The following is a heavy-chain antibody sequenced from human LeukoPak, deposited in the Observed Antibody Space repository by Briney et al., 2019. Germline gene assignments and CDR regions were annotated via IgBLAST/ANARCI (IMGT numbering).Heavy chain of an antibody. Sequence: GGSLRLSCAASGFAFSSYWMSWVRQAPGKGLEWVANIKQDGSEKYYVDSVKGRFTISRDNAKNSLYLQMNSLRAEDTAVYYCARDAYCSSTSCYRWDYYYYGMDVWGQGTTVTVSS. CDR2: IKQDGSEK. D-gene: IGHD2-2*02. CDR3: ARDAYCSSTSCYRWDYYYYGMDV. V-gene: IGHV3-7*01. CDR1: GFAFSSYW. J-gene: IGHJ6*02.